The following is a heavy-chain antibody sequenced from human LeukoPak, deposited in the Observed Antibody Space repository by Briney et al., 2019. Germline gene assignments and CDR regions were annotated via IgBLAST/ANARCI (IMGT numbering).Heavy chain of an antibody. D-gene: IGHD5-24*01. Sequence: GESLKISCKGSGYSFTSYWIGWVRQMPGKGLEWMGIIYPGDSDTRYSPSFQGQVTISADKSISTAYLQWSSLKASDTAMYYCARHRGDGCNSVYYYMDVWGKGTTVTVSS. V-gene: IGHV5-51*01. CDR1: GYSFTSYW. CDR2: IYPGDSDT. CDR3: ARHRGDGCNSVYYYMDV. J-gene: IGHJ6*03.